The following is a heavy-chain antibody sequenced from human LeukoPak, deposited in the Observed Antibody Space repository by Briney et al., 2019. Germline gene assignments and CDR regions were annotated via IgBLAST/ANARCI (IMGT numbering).Heavy chain of an antibody. J-gene: IGHJ5*02. Sequence: ASVKVSCKASGYTFTGYYMHWVRQTPGQGLEWMGWINPNSGGTNYAQKFQGRVTMTRDTSISTAYMELSRLRSDDTAVYYCASSEGYCSSTSCHADWFDPWGQGTLVTVTS. CDR1: GYTFTGYY. D-gene: IGHD2-2*01. V-gene: IGHV1-2*02. CDR3: ASSEGYCSSTSCHADWFDP. CDR2: INPNSGGT.